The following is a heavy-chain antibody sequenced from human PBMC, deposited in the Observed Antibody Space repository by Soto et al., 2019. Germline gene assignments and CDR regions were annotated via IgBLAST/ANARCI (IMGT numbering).Heavy chain of an antibody. J-gene: IGHJ4*02. CDR1: GYTFTSYA. CDR3: ARVEGCTNGVCYTPFDY. CDR2: INAGNGNT. V-gene: IGHV1-3*01. D-gene: IGHD2-8*01. Sequence: ASVKVSCKASGYTFTSYATHWVRQAPGQRLEWMGWINAGNGNTKYSQKFQGRVTITRDTSASTAYMELSSLRSEDTAVYYCARVEGCTNGVCYTPFDYWGQGTLVTVSS.